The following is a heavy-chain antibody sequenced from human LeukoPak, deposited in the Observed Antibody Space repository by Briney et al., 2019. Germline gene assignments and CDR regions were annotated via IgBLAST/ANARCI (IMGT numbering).Heavy chain of an antibody. CDR2: ISAYNGNT. V-gene: IGHV1-18*01. CDR1: GYTFISYG. CDR3: ARGFRGASFDY. D-gene: IGHD1-26*01. Sequence: RASVKVSCKASGYTFISYGISWVRQAPGQGLEWMGWISAYNGNTNFPQKLQGRVTMTTDTSTSTAYMELRSLRSDDTAVYYCARGFRGASFDYWGQGTLVTVSS. J-gene: IGHJ4*02.